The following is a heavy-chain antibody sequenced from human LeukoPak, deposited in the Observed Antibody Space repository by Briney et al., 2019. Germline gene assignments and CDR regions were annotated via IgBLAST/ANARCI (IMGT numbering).Heavy chain of an antibody. J-gene: IGHJ4*02. CDR2: IYPGDSDT. Sequence: GESLKISCKGSGYSFISYWIAWVRQMPGKGLEWVGIIYPGDSDTRYSPSFQGQVTISADKSISTAYLQWSSLKASDTAMYYCARHRVVAAAGIDYWGQGTLVTVSS. CDR3: ARHRVVAAAGIDY. D-gene: IGHD6-13*01. CDR1: GYSFISYW. V-gene: IGHV5-51*01.